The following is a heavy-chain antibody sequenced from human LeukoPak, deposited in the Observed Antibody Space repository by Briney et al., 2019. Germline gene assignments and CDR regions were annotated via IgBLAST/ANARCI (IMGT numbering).Heavy chain of an antibody. J-gene: IGHJ6*03. CDR1: GGSISSSSYY. CDR2: IYYSGST. V-gene: IGHV4-39*01. CDR3: ARFSYYYYYMDV. Sequence: SETLSLTCIVSGGSISSSSYYWGWIRQPPGKELEWIGSIYYSGSTYYNPSLKSRVTISVDTSKIQLSLKLSSVTAADTAVYYCARFSYYYYYMDVWGKGTTVTVSS.